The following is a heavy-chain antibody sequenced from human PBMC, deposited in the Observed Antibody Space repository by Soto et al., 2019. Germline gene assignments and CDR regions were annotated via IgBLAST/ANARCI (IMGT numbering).Heavy chain of an antibody. J-gene: IGHJ4*02. CDR1: GGTFSSYT. CDR3: ARDDYDYIWGSYRPSGGD. CDR2: IIPILGIA. D-gene: IGHD3-16*02. V-gene: IGHV1-69*08. Sequence: QVQLVQSGAEVKKPGSSVKVSCKASGGTFSSYTISWVRQAPGQGLEWMGRIIPILGIANYAQKFQGRVTITADKSTSTAYMELSSLRSEDTAVYYCARDDYDYIWGSYRPSGGDWRQGTLVTVSS.